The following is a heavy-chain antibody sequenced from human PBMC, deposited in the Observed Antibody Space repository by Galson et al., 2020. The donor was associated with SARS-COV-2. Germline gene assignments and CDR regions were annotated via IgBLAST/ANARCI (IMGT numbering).Heavy chain of an antibody. CDR1: GYTFTSYG. D-gene: IGHD3-3*01. J-gene: IGHJ6*03. V-gene: IGHV1-18*01. CDR2: ISAYNGNT. CDR3: ARWFGVVIIPTYSYCMDV. Sequence: ASVKVSCKASGYTFTSYGISWVRQAPGQGLEWMGWISAYNGNTNYAQKLQGRVTMTTDTSTSTAYMELRSLRSDDTAVYYCARWFGVVIIPTYSYCMDVWGKGTSVTVSS.